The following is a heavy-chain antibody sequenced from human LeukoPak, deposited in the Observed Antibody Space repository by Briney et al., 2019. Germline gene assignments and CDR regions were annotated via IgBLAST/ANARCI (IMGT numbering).Heavy chain of an antibody. CDR2: INIYNGNT. Sequence: ASVKVSCKASGYTFSRYGISWVRQAPGQGLEWMGGINIYNGNTNYAQKLQGRVTMTTDISTSTAYMELRSLRSDDTAVYYCARDPVKYYYDTSGSNFGYWGQGTLVTVSS. V-gene: IGHV1-18*01. CDR1: GYTFSRYG. J-gene: IGHJ4*02. D-gene: IGHD3-22*01. CDR3: ARDPVKYYYDTSGSNFGY.